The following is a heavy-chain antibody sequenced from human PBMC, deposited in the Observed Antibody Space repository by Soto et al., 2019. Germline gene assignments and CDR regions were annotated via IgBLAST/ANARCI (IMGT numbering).Heavy chain of an antibody. CDR1: GGSISSYY. V-gene: IGHV4-59*08. CDR2: IYYSGST. Sequence: PSETLSLTCTVSGGSISSYYWSWIRQPPGKGLEWIGYIYYSGSTNYNPSLKSRVTISVDTSKNQFSLKLSSVTAADTAVYYCARHLRHVDTATPFDYWGQGTLVTVSS. J-gene: IGHJ4*02. D-gene: IGHD5-18*01. CDR3: ARHLRHVDTATPFDY.